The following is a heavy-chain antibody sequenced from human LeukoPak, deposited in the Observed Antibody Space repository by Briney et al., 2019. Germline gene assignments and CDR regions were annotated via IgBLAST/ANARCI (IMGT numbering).Heavy chain of an antibody. J-gene: IGHJ5*02. CDR1: GGSISSSNW. Sequence: PPETLSLTCAVSGGSISSSNWWSWVRQPPGKGLEWIGEIYHSGSTNYNPSLKSRVTISVDKSKNQFSLKLSSVTAADTAVYYCARRQWLVRYNWFDPWGQGTLVTVSS. CDR2: IYHSGST. D-gene: IGHD6-19*01. CDR3: ARRQWLVRYNWFDP. V-gene: IGHV4-4*03.